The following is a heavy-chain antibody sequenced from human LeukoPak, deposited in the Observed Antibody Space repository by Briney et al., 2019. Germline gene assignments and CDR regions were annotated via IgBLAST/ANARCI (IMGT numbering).Heavy chain of an antibody. CDR2: IYYSGST. CDR3: ARGALCYDILTGYSYYFDY. D-gene: IGHD3-9*01. Sequence: SETLSLTCTVSGGSISSYYWSWIRQPPGKGLEWIGYIYYSGSTNYNPSLKSRVTISVDTSKNQFSLKLSSVTAADTAVYYCARGALCYDILTGYSYYFDYWGQGTLVTVSS. CDR1: GGSISSYY. V-gene: IGHV4-59*12. J-gene: IGHJ4*02.